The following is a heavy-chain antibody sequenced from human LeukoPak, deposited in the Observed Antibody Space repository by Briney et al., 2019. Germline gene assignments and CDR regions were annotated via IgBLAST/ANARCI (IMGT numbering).Heavy chain of an antibody. CDR2: IYYTGTT. J-gene: IGHJ3*02. CDR1: GGSISSGGYY. Sequence: SQTLSLTCTVSGGSISSGGYYWSWIRQHPGKGLEWIGYIYYTGTTNYNPSLKSRVTISVDTSKNQFSLKLSSVTAADTAVYYYARDVKQLDAFDIWGQGTMVTVSS. CDR3: ARDVKQLDAFDI. D-gene: IGHD6-13*01. V-gene: IGHV4-31*03.